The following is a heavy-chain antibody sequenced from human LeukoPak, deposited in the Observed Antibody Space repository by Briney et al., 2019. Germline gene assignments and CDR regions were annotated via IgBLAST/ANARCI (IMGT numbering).Heavy chain of an antibody. J-gene: IGHJ3*02. CDR3: ARGRGYSYGPDDDAFDI. CDR1: GYTFTSYG. V-gene: IGHV1-69*13. D-gene: IGHD5-18*01. Sequence: ASVKVSCKASGYTFTSYGISWVRQAPGQGLEWMGGIIPIFGTANYAQKFQGRVTITADESTSTAYMELRSLRSDDTAVYYCARGRGYSYGPDDDAFDIWGQGTMVTVSS. CDR2: IIPIFGTA.